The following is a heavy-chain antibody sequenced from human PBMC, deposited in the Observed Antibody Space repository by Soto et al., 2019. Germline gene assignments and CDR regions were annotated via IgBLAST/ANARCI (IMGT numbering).Heavy chain of an antibody. CDR1: GGTFSSYA. Sequence: SVKVSCKASGGTFSSYAISWVRQAPGQGLEWMGGIIPIFGTANYAQKFQGRVTITADESTSTAYMELSSLRSEDTAVYYCARGRYYDSSGYYSLDQHWGQGTLVTVSS. CDR2: IIPIFGTA. CDR3: ARGRYYDSSGYYSLDQH. J-gene: IGHJ1*01. V-gene: IGHV1-69*13. D-gene: IGHD3-22*01.